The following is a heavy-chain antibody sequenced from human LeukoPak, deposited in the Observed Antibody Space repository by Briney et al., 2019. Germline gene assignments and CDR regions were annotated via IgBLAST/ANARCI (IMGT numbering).Heavy chain of an antibody. CDR2: IYYSGST. J-gene: IGHJ5*02. V-gene: IGHV4-59*12. Sequence: PSETLSLTCTVSGGSISNYYWNWIRQPPGKGLEWIGYIYYSGSTNYNPSLKSRVTISVDTSKNQFSLKLSSVTAADTALYYCARDTYSNYASSAFDPWGQGALVTVSS. D-gene: IGHD4-11*01. CDR1: GGSISNYY. CDR3: ARDTYSNYASSAFDP.